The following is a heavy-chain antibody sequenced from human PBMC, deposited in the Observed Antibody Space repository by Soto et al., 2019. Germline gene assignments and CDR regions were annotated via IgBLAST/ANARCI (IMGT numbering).Heavy chain of an antibody. Sequence: PGGSLRLSCEASGFTFSTYSMHWVRQAPGMGLEWVSTISGSGTYTYYADSVKGRFTISRDNSKNTLYLQMNSLRAEDTAVYYCAKVGSSSWFRGYFDYWGQGTLVTVSS. V-gene: IGHV3-23*01. CDR2: ISGSGTYT. D-gene: IGHD6-13*01. J-gene: IGHJ4*02. CDR3: AKVGSSSWFRGYFDY. CDR1: GFTFSTYS.